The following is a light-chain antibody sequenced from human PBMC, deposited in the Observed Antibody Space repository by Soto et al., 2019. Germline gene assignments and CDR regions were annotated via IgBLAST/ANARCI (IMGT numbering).Light chain of an antibody. CDR1: QDIDTW. Sequence: DIQMTQSPSTLSASVGDRVTITCRASQDIDTWLAWFQQRPGKVPKLLISQASTLENGVPSRFSGSGSGTEFTLTISSLQPDDFATYFCQQYHTYWWSFGQGPKVVIK. J-gene: IGKJ1*01. V-gene: IGKV1-5*03. CDR2: QAS. CDR3: QQYHTYWWS.